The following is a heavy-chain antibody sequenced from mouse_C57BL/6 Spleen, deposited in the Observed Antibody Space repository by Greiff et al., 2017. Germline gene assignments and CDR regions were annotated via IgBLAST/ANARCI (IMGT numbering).Heavy chain of an antibody. D-gene: IGHD1-1*01. J-gene: IGHJ2*01. CDR2: ISSGGSYT. CDR1: GFTFSSYG. Sequence: EVQLVESGGDLVKPGGSLKLSCAASGFTFSSYGMSWVRQTPDKRLEWVATISSGGSYTYYTDSVKGRVTISRDNAKPPLYLQMSSLKSEDTAMYCCARHATVVEGGYCDYWGKGTTLTVSS. CDR3: ARHATVVEGGYCDY. V-gene: IGHV5-6*01.